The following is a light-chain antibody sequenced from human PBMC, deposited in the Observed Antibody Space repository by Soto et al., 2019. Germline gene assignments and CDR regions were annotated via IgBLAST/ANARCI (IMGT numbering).Light chain of an antibody. V-gene: IGKV3-20*01. J-gene: IGKJ4*01. Sequence: EIVLTQSPGTLSLSPGERATLSCRASQSVSSSYLAWYQKKPGQAPRLLIYGASSRATGIPDRFSGSGSGTDFTLTISRLEPEDFAVYYCQQYGISPLTFGGGTKVDIK. CDR2: GAS. CDR3: QQYGISPLT. CDR1: QSVSSSY.